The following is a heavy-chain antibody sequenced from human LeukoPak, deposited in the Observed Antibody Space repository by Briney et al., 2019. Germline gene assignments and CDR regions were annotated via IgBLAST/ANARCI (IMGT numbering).Heavy chain of an antibody. CDR2: INPNSGGT. J-gene: IGHJ6*02. CDR1: GYTFTGYY. Sequence: ASVKVSCKASGYTFTGYYMHWVRQAPGQGLEWMGWINPNSGGTNYAQKFQGRVTMTRDTSISTAYMELSRLRSDDTAVYYCAREGSSWTYYYYGMDVWGQGTTVTVSS. CDR3: AREGSSWTYYYYGMDV. V-gene: IGHV1-2*02. D-gene: IGHD6-13*01.